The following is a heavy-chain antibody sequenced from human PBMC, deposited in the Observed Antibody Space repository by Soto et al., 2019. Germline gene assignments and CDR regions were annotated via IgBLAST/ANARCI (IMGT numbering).Heavy chain of an antibody. J-gene: IGHJ6*02. CDR1: GYTFTGYY. CDR2: INPNSGGT. CDR3: ASADGNIVVVPAAIKAYLGTDV. D-gene: IGHD2-2*01. Sequence: ASVNVSCKASGYTFTGYYMHWVRQAPGEGLEWMGWINPNSGGTNYAQKFQGRVTMTRDTSISTACMELSRLRSDDTAVYYCASADGNIVVVPAAIKAYLGTDVWGQEIRMSVSS. V-gene: IGHV1-2*02.